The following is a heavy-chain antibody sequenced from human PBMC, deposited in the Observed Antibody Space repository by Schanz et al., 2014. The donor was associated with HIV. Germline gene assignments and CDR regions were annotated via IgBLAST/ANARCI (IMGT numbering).Heavy chain of an antibody. V-gene: IGHV1-69*01. CDR1: GVTFDSYA. CDR3: ARDIKYDDPFQYGMDV. D-gene: IGHD1-1*01. Sequence: QVQLVQSGAEVKKPGSSVKVSCKASGVTFDSYAISWVRQAPGQGLEWMAGIIPIIGTADYAQKFQGRATITADESTSTAYMELSSLRSEDTAVYFCARDIKYDDPFQYGMDVWGQGTTVSVSS. J-gene: IGHJ6*02. CDR2: IIPIIGTA.